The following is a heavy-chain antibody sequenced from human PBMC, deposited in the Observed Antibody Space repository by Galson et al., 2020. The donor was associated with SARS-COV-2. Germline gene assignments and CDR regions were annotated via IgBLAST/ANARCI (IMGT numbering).Heavy chain of an antibody. CDR3: VRDKGCTNGICSPYYYYMDV. Sequence: GGSLSLTCAVSGFTFSTYNMNWVRQAPGKGLEWVSSISSSSSSSYIYYADSVKGRFTISRDNAKKSLYLQMNSPRAEDTAVYYCVRDKGCTNGICSPYYYYMDVWGKGTSVTVSS. CDR2: ISSSSSSSYI. CDR1: GFTFSTYN. V-gene: IGHV3-21*01. D-gene: IGHD2-8*01. J-gene: IGHJ6*03.